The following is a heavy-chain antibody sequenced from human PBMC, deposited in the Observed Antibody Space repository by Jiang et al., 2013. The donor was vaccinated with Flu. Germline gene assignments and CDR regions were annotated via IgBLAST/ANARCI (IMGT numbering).Heavy chain of an antibody. Sequence: TNYNPSLKSRVTISVDTSKNQFSLKLSSVSAADTAVYYCARTTPAYYDSSGYYPFDYWGQGTLVTVSS. CDR2: T. CDR3: ARTTPAYYDSSGYYPFDY. J-gene: IGHJ4*02. D-gene: IGHD3-22*01. V-gene: IGHV4-34*01.